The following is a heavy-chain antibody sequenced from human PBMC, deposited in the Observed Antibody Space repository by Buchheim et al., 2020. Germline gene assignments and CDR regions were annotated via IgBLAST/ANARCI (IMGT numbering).Heavy chain of an antibody. D-gene: IGHD3-22*01. V-gene: IGHV4-30-4*07. Sequence: QVQPQESGPGLVKPSQTLSLTCAVSGGSISSGGYSWSWIRQPPGKGLEWIGYIYYSGSTYYNPSLKSRVTISVDKSKKQFSLKLSSVTAADTAVYYCARGREYYYDSSGYPFFDYWGQGTL. CDR3: ARGREYYYDSSGYPFFDY. CDR2: IYYSGST. J-gene: IGHJ4*02. CDR1: GGSISSGGYS.